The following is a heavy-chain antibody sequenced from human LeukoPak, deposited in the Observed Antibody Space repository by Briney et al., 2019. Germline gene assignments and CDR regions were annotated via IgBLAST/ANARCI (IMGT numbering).Heavy chain of an antibody. CDR1: GFTFSSYA. D-gene: IGHD6-6*01. CDR2: ISWNSGSI. CDR3: AKGIAPTSIAARVDY. V-gene: IGHV3-9*01. Sequence: GGSLRLSCAASGFTFSSYAMHWVRQAPGKGLEWVSGISWNSGSIGYADSVKGRFTISRDNAKNSLYLQMNSLRAEDTALYYCAKGIAPTSIAARVDYWGQGTLVTVSS. J-gene: IGHJ4*02.